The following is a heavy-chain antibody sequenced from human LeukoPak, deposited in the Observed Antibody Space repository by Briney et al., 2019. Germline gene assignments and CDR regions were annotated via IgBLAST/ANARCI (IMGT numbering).Heavy chain of an antibody. J-gene: IGHJ4*02. CDR1: GYTLTSYY. D-gene: IGHD5-18*01. CDR2: IDPSGGST. CDR3: ARVGSGYSYGSPFDY. V-gene: IGHV1-46*01. Sequence: ASVKVSCKASGYTLTSYYMLWVRQAPGQGLEWMGIIDPSGGSTSYAQKFQGRVTMTRDTSTSTVYMELSSLRSEDTAVYYCARVGSGYSYGSPFDYWGQGTLVTVSS.